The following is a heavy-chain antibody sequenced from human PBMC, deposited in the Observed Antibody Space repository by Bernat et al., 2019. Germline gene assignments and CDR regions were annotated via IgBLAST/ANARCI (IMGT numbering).Heavy chain of an antibody. CDR2: ISSSGSTI. CDR1: GFTFSSYE. D-gene: IGHD3-9*01. CDR3: ARVSDILTGNSLNDY. Sequence: EVQLVASGVGLVQPGGSLRLSCAASGFTFSSYEMNWVRQAPGKGLEWVSYISSSGSTIYYADTVKGRFTISRDNAKNSLYLQMNSLRAEDTAVYYCARVSDILTGNSLNDYWGQGTLVTVSS. V-gene: IGHV3-48*03. J-gene: IGHJ4*02.